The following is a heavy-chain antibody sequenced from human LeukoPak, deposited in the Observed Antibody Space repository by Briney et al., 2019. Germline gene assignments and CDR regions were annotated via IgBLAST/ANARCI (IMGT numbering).Heavy chain of an antibody. CDR3: ARCSGNGYDCSWFDP. CDR2: IYTSGST. CDR1: GGSLSTYY. V-gene: IGHV4-4*07. D-gene: IGHD5-12*01. J-gene: IGHJ5*02. Sequence: SETLSLTCTVSGGSLSTYYWNWIRQPAGKGLEWIGRIYTSGSTKYNPSLKSRVTMSVDASKNQFSLKLSSVTAADTAVYYCARCSGNGYDCSWFDPWGQGTLVTVSS.